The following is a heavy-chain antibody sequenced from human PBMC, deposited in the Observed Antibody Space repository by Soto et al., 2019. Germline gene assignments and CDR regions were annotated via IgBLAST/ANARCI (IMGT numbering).Heavy chain of an antibody. CDR3: ARERTPGSGSPFDY. D-gene: IGHD3-10*01. CDR2: IIPIFGTA. V-gene: IGHV1-69*01. Sequence: QVQLVQSGAEVKKPGSSVKVSCKASGGTFSSYAISWVRQAPGQGLEWMGGIIPIFGTANYAQKFQGRVTITANESTRTAYMELSSLRSEDTAVYYCARERTPGSGSPFDYWGQGTLVTVSS. J-gene: IGHJ4*02. CDR1: GGTFSSYA.